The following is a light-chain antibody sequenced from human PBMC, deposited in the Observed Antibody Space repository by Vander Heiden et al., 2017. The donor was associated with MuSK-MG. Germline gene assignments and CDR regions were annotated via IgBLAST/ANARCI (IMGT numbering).Light chain of an antibody. Sequence: QSVLTQPPSASGTHGQRVTISCSGHSPNLGSNTLNCYHTLPGPAPKLLIYRNNQRPSGVPDRVSGSKSGTSVSLAISGLKSEDEADYYCAAWDDSLNGVVFGGGTKLTVL. V-gene: IGLV1-44*01. J-gene: IGLJ2*01. CDR1: SPNLGSNT. CDR3: AAWDDSLNGVV. CDR2: RNN.